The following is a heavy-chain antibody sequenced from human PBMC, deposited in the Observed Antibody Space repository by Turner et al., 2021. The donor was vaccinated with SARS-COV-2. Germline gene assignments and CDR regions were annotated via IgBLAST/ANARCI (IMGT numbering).Heavy chain of an antibody. CDR1: GGSISSSSYY. J-gene: IGHJ2*01. CDR2: MYYSGGT. Sequence: QLQLQESGPGLVKPSETLSLSCTVPGGSISSSSYYWGWIRQPPGKGLEWIGSMYYSGGTYYNPSLKSRVTISVDTSKNQFTLKLSSVTAADTAVYYCARRSSRLGNWYFDLWGRGTLVTVSS. CDR3: ARRSSRLGNWYFDL. D-gene: IGHD2-15*01. V-gene: IGHV4-39*01.